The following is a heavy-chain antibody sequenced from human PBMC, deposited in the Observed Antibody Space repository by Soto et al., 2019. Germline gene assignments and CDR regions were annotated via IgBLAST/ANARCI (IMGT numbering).Heavy chain of an antibody. CDR1: GFTFSSYS. Sequence: GGSLRLSCAASGFTFSSYSMNWVRQAPGKGLEWVSSISSSSSYIYYADSVKGRFTISRDNAKNSLYLQMNSLRAEDTAVYYCARGLVVPAATNTYYYGMDVWGQGTTVTVSS. CDR3: ARGLVVPAATNTYYYGMDV. J-gene: IGHJ6*02. CDR2: ISSSSSYI. D-gene: IGHD2-2*01. V-gene: IGHV3-21*01.